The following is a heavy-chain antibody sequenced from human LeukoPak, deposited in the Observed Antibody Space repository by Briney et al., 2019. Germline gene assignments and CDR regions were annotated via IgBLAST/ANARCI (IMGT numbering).Heavy chain of an antibody. J-gene: IGHJ4*02. CDR1: GFSFSSYE. CDR2: ISSSGSTI. CDR3: ARGSSSWYAY. V-gene: IGHV3-48*03. Sequence: PGGSLSLSCAASGFSFSSYEMNWVRQAPGKGLEWVSYISSSGSTIYYADSVKGRFTISRDNAKNSLYLQMNSLRAEDTAVYYCARGSSSWYAYWGQGTLVTVSS. D-gene: IGHD6-13*01.